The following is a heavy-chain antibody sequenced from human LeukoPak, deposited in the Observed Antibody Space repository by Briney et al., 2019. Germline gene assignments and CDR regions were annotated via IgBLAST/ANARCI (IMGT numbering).Heavy chain of an antibody. Sequence: GGSLRLSCAASGFTFSNYSMNWVRQAPGKGLEWVSSISSSRNYIYYADSVKGRFTISRENAKNSLYLQMNSLRAGDTAVYYCAREKGGYSYGSYYYYYYGMDVWGQGTTVTVSS. CDR1: GFTFSNYS. V-gene: IGHV3-21*01. J-gene: IGHJ6*02. CDR2: ISSSRNYI. D-gene: IGHD5-18*01. CDR3: AREKGGYSYGSYYYYYYGMDV.